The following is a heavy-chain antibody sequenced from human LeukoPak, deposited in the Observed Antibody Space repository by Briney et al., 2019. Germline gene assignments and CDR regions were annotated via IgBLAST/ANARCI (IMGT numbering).Heavy chain of an antibody. D-gene: IGHD5-12*01. Sequence: GGSLRLSCAAPGFTFSSYAMSWVRQAPGKGLEWVSAISGSGGSTYYADSVKGRFTISRDNSKNTLYLQMNSLRAEDTAVYYCARDSGYDSLIGDFDYWGQGTLVTVSS. CDR2: ISGSGGST. J-gene: IGHJ4*02. CDR3: ARDSGYDSLIGDFDY. V-gene: IGHV3-23*01. CDR1: GFTFSSYA.